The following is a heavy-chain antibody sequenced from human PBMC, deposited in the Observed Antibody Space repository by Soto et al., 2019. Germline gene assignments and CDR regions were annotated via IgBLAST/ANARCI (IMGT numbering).Heavy chain of an antibody. V-gene: IGHV4-59*01. D-gene: IGHD3-9*01. CDR1: GVSISSYY. CDR3: ARENLRWFDP. J-gene: IGHJ5*02. CDR2: IYHSGTT. Sequence: SETLSLTCTVSGVSISSYYWSWIRRPPGKGLEWIGYIYHSGTTSYNPSLESRVTISIDTSKKQVSLKLTSVTAADTAVYYCARENLRWFDPWGQGTQVTVSS.